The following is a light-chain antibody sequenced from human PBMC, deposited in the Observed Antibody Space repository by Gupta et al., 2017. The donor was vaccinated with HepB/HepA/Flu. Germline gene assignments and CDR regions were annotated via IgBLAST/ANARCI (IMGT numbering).Light chain of an antibody. V-gene: IGKV4-1*01. CDR3: QQNYSTPPMCS. CDR2: WAS. CDR1: QSVLYSSNNKNY. J-gene: IGKJ2*04. Sequence: DIVMTQSPDSLAVSLGERATINCKSSQSVLYSSNNKNYLAWYQKKPGQPPKLLIYWASTREYGVNDRFSGSGDGTDFTLTISSRQAEDVAVYYCQQNYSTPPMCSFGQGTKLEIK.